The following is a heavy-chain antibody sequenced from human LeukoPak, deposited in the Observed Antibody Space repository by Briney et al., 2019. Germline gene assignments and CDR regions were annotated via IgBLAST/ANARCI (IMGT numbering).Heavy chain of an antibody. CDR2: INPNSGGT. Sequence: ASVKVSCKASGYTFTGYYMHWVRQAPGQGLEWMGWINPNSGGTNYAQKFQGRVTMTRDTSISTAYMELSRLRSDDTAVYYCARVGVEEGINWFDPWGQGTLVTVSS. V-gene: IGHV1-2*02. J-gene: IGHJ5*02. CDR3: ARVGVEEGINWFDP. CDR1: GYTFTGYY. D-gene: IGHD3-16*01.